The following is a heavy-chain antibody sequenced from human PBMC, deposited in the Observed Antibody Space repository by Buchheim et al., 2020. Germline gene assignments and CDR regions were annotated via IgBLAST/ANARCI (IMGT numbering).Heavy chain of an antibody. CDR2: INHSGST. Sequence: QVQLQQWGAGLLKPSETLSLTCAVYGGSFSGYYWSWIRQPPGKGLEWIGEINHSGSTNYNPPLKSRVTISVDTSKNQFSLKLSSVTAADTAVYYCARRYYYGSGSHDYWGQGTL. CDR1: GGSFSGYY. CDR3: ARRYYYGSGSHDY. V-gene: IGHV4-34*01. D-gene: IGHD3-10*01. J-gene: IGHJ4*02.